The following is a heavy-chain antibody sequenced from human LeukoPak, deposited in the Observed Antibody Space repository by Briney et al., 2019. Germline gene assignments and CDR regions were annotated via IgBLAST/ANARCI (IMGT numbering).Heavy chain of an antibody. CDR1: GFSFSSNS. Sequence: GGSLRLSCAASGFSFSSNSMNWVRQAPGKGLEWVSYISSSGSTIYYADSVKGRFTISRDNAKNSLYLQMNSLRAEDTAVYYCAKDFRGSGTYYRIWGQGTLVTVSS. D-gene: IGHD3-10*01. V-gene: IGHV3-48*04. J-gene: IGHJ4*02. CDR3: AKDFRGSGTYYRI. CDR2: ISSSGSTI.